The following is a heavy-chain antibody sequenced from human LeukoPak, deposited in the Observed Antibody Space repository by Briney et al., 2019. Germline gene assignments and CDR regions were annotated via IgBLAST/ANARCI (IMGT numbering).Heavy chain of an antibody. D-gene: IGHD3-22*01. CDR2: IKEDGTRK. CDR1: GFTFSSHW. J-gene: IGHJ4*02. V-gene: IGHV3-7*03. Sequence: GGSLRLSCAASGFTFSSHWMTWVRQAPGKGLEWVANIKEDGTRKNYMDSVKGRFTISRDNAKNSLYLQMSGLRAEDTALYYRATPVDYYYSSGHHQRGGWGQGTLVTGSS. CDR3: ATPVDYYYSSGHHQRGG.